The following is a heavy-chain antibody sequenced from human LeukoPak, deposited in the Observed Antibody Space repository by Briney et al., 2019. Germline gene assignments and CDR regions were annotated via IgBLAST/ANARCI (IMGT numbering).Heavy chain of an antibody. J-gene: IGHJ6*02. CDR2: IGTAGDT. D-gene: IGHD6-13*01. V-gene: IGHV3-13*01. CDR1: GITFSTSD. CDR3: AGGSVRVGMDV. Sequence: GGSLRLSCEASGITFSTSDMHWVRQAPGKGLEWVSVIGTAGDTYYADSVKGRFTISRENAKNSLYLQMNSLRAGDTAVYYCAGGSVRVGMDVWGQGTTVTVSS.